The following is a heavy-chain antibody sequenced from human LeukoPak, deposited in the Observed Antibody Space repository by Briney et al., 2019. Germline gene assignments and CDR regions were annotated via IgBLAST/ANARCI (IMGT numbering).Heavy chain of an antibody. CDR3: ARLGGGTTVTT. J-gene: IGHJ5*02. CDR1: GASVSSGSYY. Sequence: ETLSLTCTVSGASVSSGSYYWSWVRQAPGKGLEWVSGINWNGGSTGYADSVKGRFTISRDNAKNSLYLQMNSLRAEDTALYYCARLGGGTTVTTWGQGTLVTVSS. V-gene: IGHV3-20*04. CDR2: INWNGGST. D-gene: IGHD4-17*01.